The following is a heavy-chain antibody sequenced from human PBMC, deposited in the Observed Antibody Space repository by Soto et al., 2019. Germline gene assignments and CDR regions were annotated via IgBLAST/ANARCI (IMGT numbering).Heavy chain of an antibody. D-gene: IGHD3-10*01. J-gene: IGHJ6*02. V-gene: IGHV3-7*01. CDR3: ARGYGAWFGELYYYYYGMDV. CDR2: IKQDGSEK. CDR1: GFTFSSYW. Sequence: GGSQRLSCAASGFTFSSYWMSWVRQAPGKGLEWVANIKQDGSEKYYVDSVKGRFTISRDNAKNSLYLQMNSLRAENTAVYYCARGYGAWFGELYYYYYGMDVWGQGTTVTVSS.